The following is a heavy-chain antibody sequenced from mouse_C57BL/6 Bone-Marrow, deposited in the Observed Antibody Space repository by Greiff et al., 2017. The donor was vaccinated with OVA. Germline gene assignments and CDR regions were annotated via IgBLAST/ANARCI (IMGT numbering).Heavy chain of an antibody. D-gene: IGHD1-1*01. CDR1: GYSFTGYF. V-gene: IGHV1-20*01. Sequence: EVQLQQSGPELVKPGDSVKISCKASGYSFTGYFMNWVMQSHGKSLEWIGRINPYNGDTFYNQKFKGKATLTVAKSSSTAHMELRSLTSEDSAVYYCARSLLGGYGSPYAMDYWGQGTSVTVSS. J-gene: IGHJ4*01. CDR2: INPYNGDT. CDR3: ARSLLGGYGSPYAMDY.